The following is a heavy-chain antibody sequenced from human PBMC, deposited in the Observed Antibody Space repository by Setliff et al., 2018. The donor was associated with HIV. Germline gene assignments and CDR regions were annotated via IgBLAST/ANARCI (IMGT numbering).Heavy chain of an antibody. J-gene: IGHJ4*02. D-gene: IGHD3-16*01. CDR1: GGTFSSYA. V-gene: IGHV1-69*05. Sequence: ASVKVSCKASGGTFSSYAISWVRQAPGQGLEWMGGIIPIFDTANYAQKFQGRVSITTDESTSTAYMELTSPKSEDTAVYYCASSRRGSYAIDNWGQGTLVTVSS. CDR2: IIPIFDTA. CDR3: ASSRRGSYAIDN.